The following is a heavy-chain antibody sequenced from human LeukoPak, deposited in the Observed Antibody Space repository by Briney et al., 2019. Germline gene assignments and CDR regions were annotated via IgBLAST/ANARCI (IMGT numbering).Heavy chain of an antibody. CDR2: INPGGSSI. V-gene: IGHV3-74*01. CDR3: ARSNQADDY. D-gene: IGHD1-14*01. CDR1: GFTFSSYW. Sequence: GRSLRLSCAASGFTFSSYWMHWVRQVPGKGLVWVARINPGGSSIAYADSVKGRFTISRDNAKNTLYLQMDSLRAEDTGVYYCARSNQADDYWGQGTLVTVSS. J-gene: IGHJ4*02.